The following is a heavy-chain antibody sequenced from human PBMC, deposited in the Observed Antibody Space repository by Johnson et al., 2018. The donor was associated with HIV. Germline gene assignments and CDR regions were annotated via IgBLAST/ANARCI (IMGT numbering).Heavy chain of an antibody. CDR2: INWNGGST. V-gene: IGHV3-11*01. D-gene: IGHD2-2*01. CDR1: GFTFSDYY. Sequence: QVQLVESGGGLVKPGGSLRLSCAASGFTFSDYYMSWIRQAPGKGLEWVSGINWNGGSTGYADSVKGRFTISRDNSKNTLYVQMNSLRAEDTAVYYCARGIQPDAFDIWGQGTMVTVSS. CDR3: ARGIQPDAFDI. J-gene: IGHJ3*02.